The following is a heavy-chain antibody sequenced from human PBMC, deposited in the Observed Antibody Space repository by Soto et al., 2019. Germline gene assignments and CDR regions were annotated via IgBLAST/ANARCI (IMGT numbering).Heavy chain of an antibody. CDR2: ISSSSSYI. D-gene: IGHD2-21*02. CDR3: ARDHGGDWGVGAFDI. Sequence: GGSLRLSCAASGFTFSSYSMNWVRQAPGKGLEWVSSISSSSSYIYYADSVKGRFTISRDNAKNSLYLQMNSLRAEDTAVYYCARDHGGDWGVGAFDIWGQGTMVTVSS. V-gene: IGHV3-21*01. CDR1: GFTFSSYS. J-gene: IGHJ3*02.